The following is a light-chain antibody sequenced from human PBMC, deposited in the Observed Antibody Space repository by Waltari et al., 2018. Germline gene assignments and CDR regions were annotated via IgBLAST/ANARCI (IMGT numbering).Light chain of an antibody. CDR2: GAS. Sequence: DIQITQSPSSLPASVGDSVTITCQASQDIDNYLNWYQQQQGKAPKLLIYGASNLAAGVPSRFSGSGSGTHYTLTITGLQPEDFATYYCQHYRDYLTFGSGTKVEVK. CDR3: QHYRDYLT. CDR1: QDIDNY. J-gene: IGKJ4*01. V-gene: IGKV1-33*01.